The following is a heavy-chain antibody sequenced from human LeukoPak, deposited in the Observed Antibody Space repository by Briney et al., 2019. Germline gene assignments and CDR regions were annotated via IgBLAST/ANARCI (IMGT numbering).Heavy chain of an antibody. J-gene: IGHJ4*02. CDR1: GFTFSCYG. D-gene: IGHD6-13*01. V-gene: IGHV3-30*02. CDR3: ARFIAAPYYFDY. CDR2: IRYDGSNK. Sequence: GGSLRLSCAASGFTFSCYGMHWVRQAPGKGLEWVAFIRYDGSNKYYADSVKGRFTISTDNSKNSLYLQMNSLRAEDTAVYYCARFIAAPYYFDYWGRGTLVTVSS.